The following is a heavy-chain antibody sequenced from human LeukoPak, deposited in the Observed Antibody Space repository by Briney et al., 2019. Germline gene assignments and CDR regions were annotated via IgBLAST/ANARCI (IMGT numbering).Heavy chain of an antibody. D-gene: IGHD3-10*01. J-gene: IGHJ6*02. V-gene: IGHV4-34*01. Sequence: PSETLSLTCAVYGGSFSGYYWSWIRQPPGKGLEWIGEINHSGSTNYNPSLKSRVTISVDTSKNQFSLKLSSVTAADTAVYYCARDPPIVTGSYYYGMDVWGQGTTVTVSS. CDR1: GGSFSGYY. CDR2: INHSGST. CDR3: ARDPPIVTGSYYYGMDV.